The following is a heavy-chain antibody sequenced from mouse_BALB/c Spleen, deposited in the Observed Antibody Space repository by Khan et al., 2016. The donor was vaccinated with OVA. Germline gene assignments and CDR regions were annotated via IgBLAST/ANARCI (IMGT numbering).Heavy chain of an antibody. V-gene: IGHV1S81*02. Sequence: VQLQQSGAELVKAGASVKMSCKASGYTFTSYWMHWVKQRLGQGLEWFAEINPTNGRTYYNEKFKSKATLTVDTSSSTAYMLLSSPTSEDSAVYYCARIKKIVATYFDYWGQGTTLTVSA. CDR1: GYTFTSYW. CDR3: ARIKKIVATYFDY. CDR2: INPTNGRT. D-gene: IGHD1-1*01. J-gene: IGHJ2*01.